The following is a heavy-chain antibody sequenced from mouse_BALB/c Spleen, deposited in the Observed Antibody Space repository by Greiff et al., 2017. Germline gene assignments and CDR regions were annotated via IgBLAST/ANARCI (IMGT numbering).Heavy chain of an antibody. D-gene: IGHD2-1*01. CDR3: ACYGNLYFAY. Sequence: EVQVVESGGGLVQPGGSLKLSCAASGFTFSSYGMSWVRQTPDKRLELVATINSNGGSTYYPDSVKGRFTISRDNAKNTLYLQMSSLKSEDTAMYYCACYGNLYFAYWGQGTTLTVSS. J-gene: IGHJ2*01. V-gene: IGHV5-6-3*01. CDR1: GFTFSSYG. CDR2: INSNGGST.